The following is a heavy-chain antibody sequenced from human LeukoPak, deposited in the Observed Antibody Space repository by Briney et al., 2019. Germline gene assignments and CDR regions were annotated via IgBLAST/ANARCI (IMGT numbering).Heavy chain of an antibody. CDR3: AKKGSTWHFAY. V-gene: IGHV3-23*01. D-gene: IGHD6-13*01. CDR2: ISGSGDNT. CDR1: GFTFSSDA. J-gene: IGHJ4*02. Sequence: PGGSLRLSCAASGFTFSSDAMIWVRQAPGKGLDWVSAISGSGDNTFYADSVKGRFTISRDNSKNTLYLQMHTLRAEDTAVYYCAKKGSTWHFAYWGQGTVVTVSS.